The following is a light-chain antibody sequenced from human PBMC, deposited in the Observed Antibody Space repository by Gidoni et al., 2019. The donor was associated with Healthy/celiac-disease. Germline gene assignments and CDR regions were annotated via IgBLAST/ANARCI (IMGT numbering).Light chain of an antibody. J-gene: IGKJ4*01. Sequence: EIVLTQSPATLPLSPGERATLSCRASQSVSSYLAWYQQKPGQAPRLLIYDASNRATGIPARFSGSGSGTDFTLTISSLEPEDFAVYYCQQRSNWPPRITFGGGTKVGIK. CDR1: QSVSSY. CDR3: QQRSNWPPRIT. V-gene: IGKV3-11*01. CDR2: DAS.